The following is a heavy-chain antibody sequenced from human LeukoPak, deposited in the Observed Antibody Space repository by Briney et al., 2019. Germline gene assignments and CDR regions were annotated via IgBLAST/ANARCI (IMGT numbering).Heavy chain of an antibody. D-gene: IGHD6-19*01. CDR1: GYTFTSYG. CDR2: INPNSGGT. J-gene: IGHJ6*03. Sequence: ASVKVSCKASGYTFTSYGISWVRQAPGQGLEWMGWINPNSGGTNYAQKFQGRVTMTRDTSISTAYMELSRLRSDDTAVYYCARDMSVAAPGGYYYYMDVWGKGTTVTISS. CDR3: ARDMSVAAPGGYYYYMDV. V-gene: IGHV1-2*02.